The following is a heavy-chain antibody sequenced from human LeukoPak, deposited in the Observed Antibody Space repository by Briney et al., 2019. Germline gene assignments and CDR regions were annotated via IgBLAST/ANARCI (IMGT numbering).Heavy chain of an antibody. CDR1: GFTVSSNY. V-gene: IGHV3-66*01. CDR2: IYSGGST. J-gene: IGHJ6*02. CDR3: ARVSPPCYYGMGV. Sequence: GGSLRLSCAASGFTVSSNYMSWVRQAPGKGLEWVSVIYSGGSTYYADSVKGRFTISRDNSKNTLYLQMNSLRAEDTAVYYCARVSPPCYYGMGVWGQGTTVTVSS.